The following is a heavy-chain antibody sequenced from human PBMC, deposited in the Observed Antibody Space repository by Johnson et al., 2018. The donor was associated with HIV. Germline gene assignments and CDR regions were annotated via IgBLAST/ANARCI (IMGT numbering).Heavy chain of an antibody. CDR3: ARMSAGAFDI. Sequence: QVQLVESGGGVVQPGRSLRLSCAASGFTFSTYAMHWVRQAPGKGLEWVAVISDDGNNNKYADSVKGRFTISRDNSKKTLYVQMNSLRTEDTAGYYCARMSAGAFDIWGQGTMVTVSS. CDR1: GFTFSTYA. CDR2: ISDDGNNN. D-gene: IGHD3-3*01. J-gene: IGHJ3*02. V-gene: IGHV3-30-3*01.